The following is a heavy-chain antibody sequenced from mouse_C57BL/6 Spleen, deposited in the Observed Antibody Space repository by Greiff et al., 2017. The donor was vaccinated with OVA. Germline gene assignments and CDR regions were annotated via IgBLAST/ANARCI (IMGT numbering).Heavy chain of an antibody. CDR2: IYPGSGST. J-gene: IGHJ2*01. Sequence: QVQLQQPGAELVKPGASVKMSCKASGYTFTSYWITWVKQRPGQGLEWIGDIYPGSGSTNYNEKFKSKATLTVDTSSSTAYMQLSSLTSEDSAVYCGGRGAEDYDVVDYWGQGTTLTVSS. CDR1: GYTFTSYW. V-gene: IGHV1-55*01. CDR3: GRGAEDYDVVDY. D-gene: IGHD2-4*01.